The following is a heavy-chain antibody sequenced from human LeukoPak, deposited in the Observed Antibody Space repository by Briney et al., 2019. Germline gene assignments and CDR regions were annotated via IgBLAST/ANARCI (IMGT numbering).Heavy chain of an antibody. D-gene: IGHD3-22*01. CDR3: AKDEDSSGYYLLSFDY. J-gene: IGHJ4*02. CDR2: ISGSGGST. Sequence: GGSLRLSCAASGFTFSSYAMSWVRQAPGKGLEWVSAISGSGGSTYYADSVKGRFTISRDNSKNTPYLQMNSLRAEDTAVYYCAKDEDSSGYYLLSFDYWGQGTLVTVSS. CDR1: GFTFSSYA. V-gene: IGHV3-23*01.